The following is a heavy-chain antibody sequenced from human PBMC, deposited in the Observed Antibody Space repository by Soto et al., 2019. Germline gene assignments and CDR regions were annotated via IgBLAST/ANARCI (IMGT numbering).Heavy chain of an antibody. J-gene: IGHJ4*02. CDR2: ISSSSTI. D-gene: IGHD2-2*01. CDR1: GFTFSSYS. Sequence: EVQLVESGGGLVQPGGSLRLSCAASGFTFSSYSMNWVRQAPGKGLEWVSYISSSSTIYYADSVKGRFTISRDNAKNSLYLQMNSLRAEDTAVYYCARSVVVVPAAPFDYWGQGTLVTVSS. CDR3: ARSVVVVPAAPFDY. V-gene: IGHV3-48*01.